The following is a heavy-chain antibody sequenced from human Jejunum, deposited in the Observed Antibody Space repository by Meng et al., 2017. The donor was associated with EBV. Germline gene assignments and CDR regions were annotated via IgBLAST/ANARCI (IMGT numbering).Heavy chain of an antibody. Sequence: GPVLGNASETLPDTCVSIGDSGRSVGYRWSRIRQPTGKGLEWIGDINSSGSDSYNPSLKSRVTISVDKSKIQFSLRLNSVTDADSDVYFCATMGGVPGSAYWGQGNLVTVSS. CDR2: INSSGSD. D-gene: IGHD1-26*01. V-gene: IGHV4-61*08. J-gene: IGHJ4*02. CDR3: ATMGGVPGSAY. CDR1: GDSGRSVGYR.